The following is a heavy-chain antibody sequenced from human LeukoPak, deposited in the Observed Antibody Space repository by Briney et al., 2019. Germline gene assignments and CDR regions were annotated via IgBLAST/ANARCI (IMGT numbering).Heavy chain of an antibody. J-gene: IGHJ4*02. CDR1: GFTSYDYG. Sequence: GGSLRLSCAASGFTSYDYGMSWGPQAPGKGVEWVSGINWNGGRTGYADSVKGRFTISRDNAQNSLYLQMNSLRAEDTALYYCARGKYYYGSGVDYWGQGTLVTVSS. CDR2: INWNGGRT. V-gene: IGHV3-20*04. CDR3: ARGKYYYGSGVDY. D-gene: IGHD3-10*01.